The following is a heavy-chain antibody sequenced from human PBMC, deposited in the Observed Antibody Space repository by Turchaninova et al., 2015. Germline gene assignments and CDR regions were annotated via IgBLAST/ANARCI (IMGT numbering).Heavy chain of an antibody. CDR3: ARGIREEDLGAYYFDY. Sequence: EVQLVESGGGLVKPGGSLSLACAASVFTFSSYSMNWVRQAPGKGLEWVSSISSSSSYIYYADSVKGRFTISRDNAKNSLYLQMNSLRAEDTAVYYCARGIREEDLGAYYFDYWGQGTLVTVSS. CDR2: ISSSSSYI. CDR1: VFTFSSYS. J-gene: IGHJ4*02. D-gene: IGHD3-10*01. V-gene: IGHV3-21*01.